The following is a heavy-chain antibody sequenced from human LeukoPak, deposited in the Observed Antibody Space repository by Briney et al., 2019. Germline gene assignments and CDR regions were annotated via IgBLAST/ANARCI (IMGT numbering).Heavy chain of an antibody. CDR3: AREMPPPIVGATYAFDI. CDR2: INPSGGST. J-gene: IGHJ3*02. CDR1: GYTFTSYY. Sequence: GASVKVSCKASGYTFTSYYMHWVRQAPGQGLEWMGIINPSGGSTSYAQKFQGRVTMTRDMSTSTVYMELSSLRSEDTAVYYCAREMPPPIVGATYAFDIWGQGTMVTVSS. D-gene: IGHD1-26*01. V-gene: IGHV1-46*01.